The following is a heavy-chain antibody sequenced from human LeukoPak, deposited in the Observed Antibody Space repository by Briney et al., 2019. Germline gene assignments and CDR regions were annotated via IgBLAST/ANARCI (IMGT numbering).Heavy chain of an antibody. CDR2: INHSGST. CDR1: GGSFSGYY. J-gene: IGHJ5*02. CDR3: ARTLRGWFDP. D-gene: IGHD5-12*01. Sequence: SETLSLTCAVYGGSFSGYYWSWIRQPPGKGLEWIGEINHSGSTNYNPSLKSRVTISVDTSKNQFSLKLSSVTAADTAVYYCARTLRGWFDPWGQGTLVTVSS. V-gene: IGHV4-34*01.